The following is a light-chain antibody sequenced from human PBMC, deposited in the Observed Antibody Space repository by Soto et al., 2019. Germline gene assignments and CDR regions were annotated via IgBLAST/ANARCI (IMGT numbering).Light chain of an antibody. J-gene: IGKJ1*01. CDR2: AAS. V-gene: IGKV3-15*01. CDR1: QSVGGN. Sequence: EIVMTQSPATLSVSPGERATLSCRASQSVGGNLAWYQQKPGQPPRLLIYAASSRPTGNPARFSGSGSGTEFTLTISSLQSEDGAVYYCKQYNNWPPWTFGQGNKVEIK. CDR3: KQYNNWPPWT.